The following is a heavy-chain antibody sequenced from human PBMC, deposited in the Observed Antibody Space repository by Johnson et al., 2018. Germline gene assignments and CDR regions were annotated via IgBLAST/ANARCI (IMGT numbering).Heavy chain of an antibody. CDR1: GFTFSSYW. J-gene: IGHJ6*02. CDR3: ARERLLATFYYYYGMDV. CDR2: IKEDGSEK. D-gene: IGHD3-22*01. Sequence: VQLVESGGGLVQPGGSLRLSCAASGFTFSSYWMSWVRQAPGTGLEWVANIKEDGSEKYYVDSVTGRFTISRANAKNSLDLQINILRAEDTAVYYCARERLLATFYYYYGMDVWGQGTTVTVSS. V-gene: IGHV3-7*01.